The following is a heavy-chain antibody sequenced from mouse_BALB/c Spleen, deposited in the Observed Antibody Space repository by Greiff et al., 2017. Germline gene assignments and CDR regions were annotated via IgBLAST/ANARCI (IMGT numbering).Heavy chain of an antibody. CDR2: ISYSGST. J-gene: IGHJ4*01. CDR1: GYSITSDYA. CDR3: ARNYAMDY. V-gene: IGHV3-2*02. Sequence: EVQLVESGPGLVKPSQSLSLTCTVTGYSITSDYALNWIRQFPGNKLEWMGYISYSGSTSYNPSLKSRISITRDTSKNQFFLQLNSVTTEDTATYYCARNYAMDYWGQGTSVTFSS.